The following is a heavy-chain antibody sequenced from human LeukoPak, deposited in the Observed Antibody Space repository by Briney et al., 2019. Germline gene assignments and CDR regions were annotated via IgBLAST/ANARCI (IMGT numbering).Heavy chain of an antibody. J-gene: IGHJ4*02. D-gene: IGHD2-15*01. CDR3: AKGSVVVIATNYFDY. V-gene: IGHV3-23*01. CDR1: GFSYRSYG. Sequence: RPGGSLRLSCAASGFSYRSYGMSWVRQAPGKGLEWVSTISGSGTNTYYADSVKGRFTISRDNSKNALYLQMNSLRAEDTAVYYCAKGSVVVIATNYFDYWGQGTLATVSS. CDR2: ISGSGTNT.